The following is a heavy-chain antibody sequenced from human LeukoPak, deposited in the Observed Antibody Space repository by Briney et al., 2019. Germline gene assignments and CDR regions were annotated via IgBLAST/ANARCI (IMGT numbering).Heavy chain of an antibody. CDR1: GDSIRSGTYY. CDR2: IYTSGST. J-gene: IGHJ4*02. V-gene: IGHV4-61*02. D-gene: IGHD5-12*01. CDR3: ARGGGATRIDY. Sequence: PSQTLSLTCSVSGDSIRSGTYYWSWIRQPAGKGLEWIGRIYTSGSTSYNPSLKSRVTISVDTSKNQFSLKLTSVTAADTAVYYRARGGGATRIDYWGQGTLVTVSS.